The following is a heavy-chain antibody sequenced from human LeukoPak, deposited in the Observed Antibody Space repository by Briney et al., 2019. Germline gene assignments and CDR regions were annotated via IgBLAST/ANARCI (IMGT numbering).Heavy chain of an antibody. CDR3: ATPKRWHCSGGSCYGYYYYGMDV. CDR1: GGTFSSYA. J-gene: IGHJ6*04. V-gene: IGHV1-69*01. CDR2: IIPIFGTA. Sequence: SVKVSCKDSGGTFSSYAISWVRQAPGQGLEWMGGIIPIFGTANYAQKFQGRVTITADESTSTAYMELSSLRSEDTAVYYCATPKRWHCSGGSCYGYYYYGMDVWGKGTTVTVSS. D-gene: IGHD2-15*01.